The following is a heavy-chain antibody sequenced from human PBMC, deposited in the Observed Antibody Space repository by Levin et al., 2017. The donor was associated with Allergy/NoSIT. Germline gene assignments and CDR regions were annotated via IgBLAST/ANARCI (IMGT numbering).Heavy chain of an antibody. D-gene: IGHD1-26*01. J-gene: IGHJ4*02. CDR1: GFTFSGYA. CDR3: AKEETAVVGAAFDY. V-gene: IGHV3-23*01. CDR2: ISVSGAGT. Sequence: GGSLRLSCAASGFTFSGYAMSWVRQAPGKGLEWVSSISVSGAGTYYADSVKGRFTISRDNFKSTLYLQMNSLRAADTATYYCAKEETAVVGAAFDYWGQGTLVTVSS.